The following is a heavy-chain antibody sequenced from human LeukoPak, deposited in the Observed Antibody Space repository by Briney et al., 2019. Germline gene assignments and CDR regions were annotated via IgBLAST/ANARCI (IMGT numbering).Heavy chain of an antibody. CDR1: GFTLSSYW. J-gene: IGHJ4*02. Sequence: GGSLRLSCAASGFTLSSYWMSWVRQAPGKGLEWVANIKQDGSEKYYVDSVKGRFTISRDNAKNSLYLQMNSLRAEDTAVYYCARDDYGDFYYWGQGTLVTVSS. CDR2: IKQDGSEK. V-gene: IGHV3-7*03. CDR3: ARDDYGDFYY. D-gene: IGHD4-17*01.